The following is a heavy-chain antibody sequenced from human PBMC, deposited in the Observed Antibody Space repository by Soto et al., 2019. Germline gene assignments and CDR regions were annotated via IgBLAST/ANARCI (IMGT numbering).Heavy chain of an antibody. D-gene: IGHD5-12*01. J-gene: IGHJ3*02. CDR2: ISSSSSYI. CDR1: GFTFSSYS. V-gene: IGHV3-21*01. CDR3: AVQIQSMSGYDPAGAFDI. Sequence: VGSLRLSCAASGFTFSSYSMNWVRQAPGKGLEWVSSISSSSSYIYYADSVKGRFTISRDNAKNSLYLQMNSLRAEDTAVYYCAVQIQSMSGYDPAGAFDIWGQGTMVTVS.